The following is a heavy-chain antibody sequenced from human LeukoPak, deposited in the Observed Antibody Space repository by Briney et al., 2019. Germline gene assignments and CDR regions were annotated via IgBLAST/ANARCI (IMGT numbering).Heavy chain of an antibody. CDR3: ARDQTSKGDAFDI. Sequence: KPSETLSLTCAVYGGSFSGYYWTWIRQAPGKGLEWIGEINHSGSTNYNPSLKRRVTISVDTSKNQFSLKLSSVTAADTAVYYCARDQTSKGDAFDIWGQGTMVTVSS. CDR2: INHSGST. J-gene: IGHJ3*02. CDR1: GGSFSGYY. V-gene: IGHV4-34*01.